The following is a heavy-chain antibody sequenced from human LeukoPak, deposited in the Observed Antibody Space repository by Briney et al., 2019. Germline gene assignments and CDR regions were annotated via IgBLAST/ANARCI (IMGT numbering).Heavy chain of an antibody. CDR1: GYTFTGYY. CDR3: ARDLGAVAGQFWFDP. CDR2: ISPNSGGT. D-gene: IGHD6-19*01. J-gene: IGHJ5*02. Sequence: ASVNVSCKASGYTFTGYYMHWVRQAPGQGLEWMGWISPNSGGTNYAQKFQGRVTMTRDTSISTAYMELSRLRSDDTAVYYCARDLGAVAGQFWFDPWGQGTLVTVSS. V-gene: IGHV1-2*02.